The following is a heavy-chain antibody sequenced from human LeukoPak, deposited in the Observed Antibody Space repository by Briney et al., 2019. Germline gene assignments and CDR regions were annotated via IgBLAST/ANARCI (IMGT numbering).Heavy chain of an antibody. CDR2: ITSDTSHT. J-gene: IGHJ4*02. Sequence: GGSLRLSCAASGFTFSNSGMNWVRQAPGKGLEWVSSITSDTSHTFYADSVKGRSIISRDNAKSSLYLQMNNLRADDTAVYYCATEGVVGDISHFDYWGQGTLVTVSS. V-gene: IGHV3-21*01. D-gene: IGHD1-26*01. CDR1: GFTFSNSG. CDR3: ATEGVVGDISHFDY.